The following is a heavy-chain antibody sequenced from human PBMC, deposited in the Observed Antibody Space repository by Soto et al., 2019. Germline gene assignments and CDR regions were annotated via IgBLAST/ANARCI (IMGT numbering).Heavy chain of an antibody. CDR2: ISSSSSTI. V-gene: IGHV3-48*02. D-gene: IGHD3-22*01. CDR3: ARQGRKYDSSGYYYDAFDI. CDR1: GFTSSSYS. J-gene: IGHJ3*02. Sequence: PGGSLRLSCAASGFTSSSYSMNWVRQAPGKGLEWVSYISSSSSTIYYADSVKGRFTISRDNAKNSLYLQMNSLRDEDTAVYYCARQGRKYDSSGYYYDAFDIWGQGTMVTVSS.